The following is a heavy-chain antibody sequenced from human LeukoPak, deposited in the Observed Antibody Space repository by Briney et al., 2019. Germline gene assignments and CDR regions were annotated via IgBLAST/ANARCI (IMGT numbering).Heavy chain of an antibody. V-gene: IGHV1-46*01. CDR2: INPSGGST. CDR1: GYTFTSYY. Sequence: ASVKVSCKTSGYTFTSYYMHWVRQAPGQGLEWMGIINPSGGSTSYAQKFQGRVTMTRDMSTSTVYMELSSLRSEDTAVYYCARNSIAAAGTLDYWGQGTLVTVSS. J-gene: IGHJ4*02. CDR3: ARNSIAAAGTLDY. D-gene: IGHD6-13*01.